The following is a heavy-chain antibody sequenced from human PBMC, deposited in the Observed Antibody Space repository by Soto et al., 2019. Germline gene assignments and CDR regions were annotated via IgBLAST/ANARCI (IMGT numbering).Heavy chain of an antibody. J-gene: IGHJ6*02. CDR3: ASRQAVAGTNYYYYGMDV. Sequence: QDQLVQSGAEVKKPGASVKVSCKATGYTFTSYAMHWVRQAPGQRLEGMGWINAGNGNTKYSQKFQGRVTITRDTSASTAYMELSSLRSEDTAVYYCASRQAVAGTNYYYYGMDVWGQGTTVTVSS. CDR1: GYTFTSYA. D-gene: IGHD6-19*01. CDR2: INAGNGNT. V-gene: IGHV1-3*01.